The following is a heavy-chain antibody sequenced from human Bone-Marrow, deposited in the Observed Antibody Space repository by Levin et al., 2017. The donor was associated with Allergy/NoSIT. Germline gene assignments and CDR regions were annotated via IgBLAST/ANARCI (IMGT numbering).Heavy chain of an antibody. Sequence: GGSLRLSCAASGFTFSDSAIHWVRQASGKGLEWVGRMRSKPNNYATAYDASVKGRFTISRDDSKNTAYLQMNSLKTEDTAVYYCTRLEEYNDYGLDGWGQGTTVTVSS. CDR3: TRLEEYNDYGLDG. CDR1: GFTFSDSA. CDR2: MRSKPNNYAT. D-gene: IGHD1-1*01. V-gene: IGHV3-73*01. J-gene: IGHJ6*02.